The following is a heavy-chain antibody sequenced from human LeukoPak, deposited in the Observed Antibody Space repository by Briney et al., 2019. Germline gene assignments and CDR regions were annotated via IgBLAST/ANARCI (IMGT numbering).Heavy chain of an antibody. CDR2: LNSDGSTT. D-gene: IGHD6-13*01. V-gene: IGHV3-74*01. Sequence: GGSLRLSCAASGFTFSSYWMHWVRQAPGKGLVWVSRLNSDGSTTRYADSVKGRFTIYRDNAKNTLYLQMNSLRAEDTAMYYCAREKAAAVDLWGQGTLVTVSS. CDR3: AREKAAAVDL. CDR1: GFTFSSYW. J-gene: IGHJ4*02.